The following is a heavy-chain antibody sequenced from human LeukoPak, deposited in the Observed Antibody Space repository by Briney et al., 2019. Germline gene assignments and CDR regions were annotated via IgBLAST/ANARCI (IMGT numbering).Heavy chain of an antibody. J-gene: IGHJ3*02. D-gene: IGHD5-24*01. CDR3: ATISAQTFDI. V-gene: IGHV3-7*01. CDR2: IKPDGSDK. CDR1: GFSFRSHW. Sequence: GGSLRLPCVGSGFSFRSHWVNWVRQSPGKGLERVANIKPDGSDKYYVDSARGRFTVSRDNAKNSAFLQMNSLRAEDTAIYYCATISAQTFDIWGQGTLVSVSS.